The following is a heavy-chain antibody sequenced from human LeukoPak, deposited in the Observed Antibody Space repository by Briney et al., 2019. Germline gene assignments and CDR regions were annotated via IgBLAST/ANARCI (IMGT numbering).Heavy chain of an antibody. Sequence: ASVKVSCKASGYTFTGYYMHWVRQAPGQGLEWMGWINPNSGGTNYAQKFQGGVTMTRDTSISTAYMELSRLRSDDTAVYYCAREASPGYSSGWYWFDPWGQGTLVTVSS. D-gene: IGHD6-19*01. V-gene: IGHV1-2*02. CDR3: AREASPGYSSGWYWFDP. CDR2: INPNSGGT. CDR1: GYTFTGYY. J-gene: IGHJ5*02.